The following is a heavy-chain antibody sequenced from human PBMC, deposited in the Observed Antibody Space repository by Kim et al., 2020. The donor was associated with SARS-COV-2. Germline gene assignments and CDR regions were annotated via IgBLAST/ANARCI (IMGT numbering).Heavy chain of an antibody. CDR3: ASSTTAVTYDY. CDR1: GGSISSYY. Sequence: SETLSLTCTVSGGSISSYYWSWIQQPPGKGLEWIGYIYYSRSTNYNPSLWCRCTISVDTSMNQFSLKLSSGTAADRDGHCFASSTTAVTYDYWRQGTLVT. CDR2: IYYSRST. J-gene: IGHJ4*02. D-gene: IGHD4-17*01. V-gene: IGHV4-59*01.